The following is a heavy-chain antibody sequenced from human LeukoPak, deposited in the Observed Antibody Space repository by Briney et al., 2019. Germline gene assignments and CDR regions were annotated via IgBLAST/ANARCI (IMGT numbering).Heavy chain of an antibody. D-gene: IGHD1-26*01. CDR3: ARGSYVGPTSGYFDY. V-gene: IGHV4-31*03. Sequence: PSETLSLTCTVSGGSISSGGYNWRWIRQHPGKGLECIEDIYYSGSTYYNPSLKSRVTISVDTSKNQFSLKLSSVTAADTAVYYCARGSYVGPTSGYFDYWGQGTLVTVSS. J-gene: IGHJ4*02. CDR2: IYYSGST. CDR1: GGSISSGGYN.